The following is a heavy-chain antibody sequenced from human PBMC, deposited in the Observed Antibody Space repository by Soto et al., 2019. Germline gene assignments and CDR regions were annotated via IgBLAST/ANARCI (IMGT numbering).Heavy chain of an antibody. J-gene: IGHJ4*02. V-gene: IGHV3-21*01. CDR1: GFTFSSYS. CDR3: ARGVDGYDSLKALDY. D-gene: IGHD3-9*01. Sequence: GGSLRLSCAASGFTFSSYSMNWVRQAPGKGLEWVSSISSSSSYIYYADSVKGRFTISRDNAKNSLYLQMNSLRAEDTAVYYWARGVDGYDSLKALDYWGQRTLVTVSS. CDR2: ISSSSSYI.